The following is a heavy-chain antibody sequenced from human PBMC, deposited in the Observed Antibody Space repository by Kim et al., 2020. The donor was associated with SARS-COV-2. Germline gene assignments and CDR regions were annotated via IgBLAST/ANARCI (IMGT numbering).Heavy chain of an antibody. D-gene: IGHD3-22*01. CDR3: GRDRRTRDYERTDNAFD. CDR2: IWYNGRNT. Sequence: GGSLRLSCGASGFRFENYGMHWVRQAPGKGLEWVALIWYNGRNTNYADSVRGRFTISRDNSNNILYLQMTGLRVDDTAVYYCGRDRRTRDYERTDNAFD. J-gene: IGHJ3*02. CDR1: GFRFENYG. V-gene: IGHV3-33*08.